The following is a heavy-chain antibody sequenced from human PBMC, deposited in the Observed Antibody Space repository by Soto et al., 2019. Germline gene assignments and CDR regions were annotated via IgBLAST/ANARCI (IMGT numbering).Heavy chain of an antibody. D-gene: IGHD6-19*01. CDR1: GFTFSSYG. CDR3: AKDFRSGQWLDLYYYYGMDV. J-gene: IGHJ6*02. V-gene: IGHV3-30*18. Sequence: QVQLVESGGGVVQPGRSLRLSCAASGFTFSSYGMHWVRQAPGKGLEWVAVISYDGSNKYYVDSVKGRFTISRDNSKNTLYLQMNSLRAEDTAVYYCAKDFRSGQWLDLYYYYGMDVWGQGTTVTVSS. CDR2: ISYDGSNK.